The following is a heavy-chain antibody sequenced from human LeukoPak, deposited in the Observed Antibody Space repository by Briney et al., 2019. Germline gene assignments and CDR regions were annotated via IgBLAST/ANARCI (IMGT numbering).Heavy chain of an antibody. CDR3: ACMDSSGYSDY. V-gene: IGHV1-69*13. CDR1: GATFSSYA. J-gene: IGHJ4*02. D-gene: IGHD3-22*01. Sequence: SVKVSCKASGATFSSYAISWVRQPPGQGLEWMGGIIPIFGTANYAQKFQGRVTITADESTSTAYMELSSLRSEDTAECHCACMDSSGYSDYWGQGTLVTVSS. CDR2: IIPIFGTA.